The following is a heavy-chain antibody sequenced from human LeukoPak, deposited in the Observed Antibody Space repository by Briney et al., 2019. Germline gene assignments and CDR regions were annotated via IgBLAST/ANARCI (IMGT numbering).Heavy chain of an antibody. Sequence: ASVKVSCKASGYTFTGYYMHWVRQAPGQGLEWMGWINPNSGGTNYAQKFQGRVTMTRDTSISTAYMELSRLRSDDTAVYYCAKESGRHGIGIFAYFQYWGQGTLVTVSS. CDR3: AKESGRHGIGIFAYFQY. J-gene: IGHJ4*02. CDR1: GYTFTGYY. CDR2: INPNSGGT. V-gene: IGHV1-2*02. D-gene: IGHD1-26*01.